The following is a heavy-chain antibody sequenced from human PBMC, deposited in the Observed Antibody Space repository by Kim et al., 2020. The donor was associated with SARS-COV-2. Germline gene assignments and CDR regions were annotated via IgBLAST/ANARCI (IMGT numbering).Heavy chain of an antibody. D-gene: IGHD3-22*01. V-gene: IGHV3-33*01. CDR3: ARAGDYYDSSERYYFDF. CDR2: IYYDGSNI. CDR1: GFTFSSYG. J-gene: IGHJ4*02. Sequence: GGSLRLSCAASGFTFSSYGMHWVRQAPGKGLEWVAVIYYDGSNIYYADSVKGRFTISRDNSKNTLYLQMNSLRAEDTAVYYCARAGDYYDSSERYYFDFWDQPTLVTVSS.